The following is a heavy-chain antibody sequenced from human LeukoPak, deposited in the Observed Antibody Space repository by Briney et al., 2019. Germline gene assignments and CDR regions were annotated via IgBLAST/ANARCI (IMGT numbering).Heavy chain of an antibody. CDR2: ISDKGDAI. D-gene: IGHD3-16*01. CDR3: AKYVLMGPTWAFDY. V-gene: IGHV3-23*01. Sequence: GGSLRLSCAASGFTFYFYSMNWVRQAPGKGLEWVSVISDKGDAIYYADSVKGRFTISRDNSRNMVYLQMNNLRAEDTATYYCAKYVLMGPTWAFDYWGQGTLVTVSS. CDR1: GFTFYFYS. J-gene: IGHJ4*02.